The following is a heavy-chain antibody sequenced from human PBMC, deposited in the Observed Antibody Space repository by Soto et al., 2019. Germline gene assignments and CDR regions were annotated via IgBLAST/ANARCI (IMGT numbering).Heavy chain of an antibody. J-gene: IGHJ6*02. CDR2: INPSGGST. D-gene: IGHD6-13*01. V-gene: IGHV1-46*01. CDR3: ARGGIAAAGDYYYYYGMDV. Sequence: GASVKVSCKASGYTFTSYYMHWVRQAPGQGLEWMGIINPSGGSTSYAQKFQGRVTMTRDTSTSTVYMELSSLRSEDTAVYYCARGGIAAAGDYYYYYGMDVWGQGTTVTVSS. CDR1: GYTFTSYY.